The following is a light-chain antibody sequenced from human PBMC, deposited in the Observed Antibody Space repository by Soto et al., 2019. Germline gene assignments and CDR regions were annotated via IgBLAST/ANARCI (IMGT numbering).Light chain of an antibody. CDR1: GSNIGSNY. CDR3: AAWDDSLSGPGV. CDR2: RNN. Sequence: QSVLTQPPSASGTPGQRVTISCSGSGSNIGSNYVYWYQQLPGTAPKLLIYRNNQRPSGVPDRFSGSKSGTSASLAISGLRSEDEADYCCAAWDDSLSGPGVFGTGTKLTVL. J-gene: IGLJ1*01. V-gene: IGLV1-47*01.